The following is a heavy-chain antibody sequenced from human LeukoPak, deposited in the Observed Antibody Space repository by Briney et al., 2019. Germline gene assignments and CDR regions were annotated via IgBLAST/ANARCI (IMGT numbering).Heavy chain of an antibody. CDR2: ISGGGGIA. CDR1: GFTFSGYA. CDR3: ARDMRQYMDV. V-gene: IGHV3-23*01. Sequence: LPGGSLRLSCAASGFTFSGYAMTWVRQAPGQGLEWVSVISGGGGIAYYADSVKGRFTISRDNSKNTLYLQMNSLSAEDTALYYCARDMRQYMDVWGKGTTVTVSS. J-gene: IGHJ6*03. D-gene: IGHD2-2*01.